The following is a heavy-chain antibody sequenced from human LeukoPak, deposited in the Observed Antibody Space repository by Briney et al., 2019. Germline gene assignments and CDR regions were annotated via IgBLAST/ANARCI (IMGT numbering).Heavy chain of an antibody. D-gene: IGHD3-9*01. CDR1: GGSISSYY. CDR2: IYYSGST. J-gene: IGHJ3*02. CDR3: ARNFDWLYAFDI. Sequence: SETLSLTCTVSGGSISSYYWSWIRQPPGKGLEWIGYIYYSGSTNYNPSLKSRVTISVDTSKNQFSLKLSSVTAADTAVYYCARNFDWLYAFDIWGQGTMVTVSS. V-gene: IGHV4-59*12.